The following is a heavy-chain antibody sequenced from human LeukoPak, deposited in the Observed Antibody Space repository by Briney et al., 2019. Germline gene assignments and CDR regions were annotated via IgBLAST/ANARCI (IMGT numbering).Heavy chain of an antibody. D-gene: IGHD3-10*01. J-gene: IGHJ4*02. CDR1: GYTFTSYD. V-gene: IGHV1-8*03. Sequence: TVKVSCKASGYTFTSYDINWVRQATGQGLEWMGWMNPNSGNTGYAQKFQGRVTITRNTSISTAYMELSSLRSEATAVYYCAKSGVWYGEYYFDYWGQGTLVTVSS. CDR2: MNPNSGNT. CDR3: AKSGVWYGEYYFDY.